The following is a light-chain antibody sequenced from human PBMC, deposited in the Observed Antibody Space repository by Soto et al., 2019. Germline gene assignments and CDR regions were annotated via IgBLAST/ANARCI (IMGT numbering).Light chain of an antibody. J-gene: IGLJ2*01. CDR2: EVS. Sequence: QSVLTQPASVSGSPGQSITISCTGTSRDIGGYNYVSWYQQHPGKAPKLMIYEVSNRPSGVSSRFSGSKSGNTASLTISGLQAEDEADYYCSSHINTNSPVIFGGGTQLTVL. CDR1: SRDIGGYNY. CDR3: SSHINTNSPVI. V-gene: IGLV2-14*01.